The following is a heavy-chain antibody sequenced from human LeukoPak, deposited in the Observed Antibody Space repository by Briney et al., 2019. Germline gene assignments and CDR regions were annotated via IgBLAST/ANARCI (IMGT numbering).Heavy chain of an antibody. CDR3: ARTVAGREGFDY. CDR2: INPNSGGT. CDR1: GYTFTGYY. V-gene: IGHV1-2*02. Sequence: GASVKVSCKAAGYTFTGYYMHWVRQAPGQGLEWMGWINPNSGGTNYAQKFQGRVTMTRDTSISTAYMELSRLRSDDTAVYYCARTVAGREGFDYWGQGTLVTVSS. D-gene: IGHD6-19*01. J-gene: IGHJ4*02.